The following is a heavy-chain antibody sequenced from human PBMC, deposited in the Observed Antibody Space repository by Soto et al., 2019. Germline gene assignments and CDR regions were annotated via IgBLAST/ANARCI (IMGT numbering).Heavy chain of an antibody. CDR3: ANSFRYCSSTSCYNPEYYGMDV. V-gene: IGHV1-69*01. CDR1: GGTFSSYA. CDR2: IIPIFGTA. Sequence: QVQLVQSGAEVKKPGSSVKVSCKASGGTFSSYAISWVRQAPGQGLEWMGGIIPIFGTANYAQKFQGRVTITADESTSTAYMELSSLRSEDTAAYYCANSFRYCSSTSCYNPEYYGMDVWGQGTTVTVSS. D-gene: IGHD2-2*02. J-gene: IGHJ6*02.